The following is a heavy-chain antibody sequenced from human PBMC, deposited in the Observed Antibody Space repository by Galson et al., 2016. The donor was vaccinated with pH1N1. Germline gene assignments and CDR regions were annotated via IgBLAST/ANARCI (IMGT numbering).Heavy chain of an antibody. Sequence: PALVTPPQTLTLTCTFSGFSLSTSGVGVGWIRQPPGKALEWLALIYWDDDKRYSPSLKSRLTITKDTSKNQVVLTMTNMDPVDTATYYCARNRYGDYVGYFDDWGQGTLVTVSS. V-gene: IGHV2-5*02. CDR2: IYWDDDK. CDR3: ARNRYGDYVGYFDD. J-gene: IGHJ4*02. CDR1: GFSLSTSGVG. D-gene: IGHD4-17*01.